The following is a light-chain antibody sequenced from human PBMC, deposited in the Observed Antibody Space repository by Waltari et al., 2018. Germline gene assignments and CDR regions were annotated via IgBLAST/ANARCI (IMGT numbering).Light chain of an antibody. CDR3: SSYAGTKKLL. J-gene: IGLJ2*01. V-gene: IGLV2-8*01. Sequence: QPPLLKPPSAPGPPGQSLPLPCSGRSSAMGPYNFLSGYQQHPGKSPKLIIYEVNQRPSGVPDRFSGSKSGNTASLTVSGLLPEDEADYYCSSYAGTKKLLFGGVTKLTVL. CDR1: SSAMGPYNF. CDR2: EVN.